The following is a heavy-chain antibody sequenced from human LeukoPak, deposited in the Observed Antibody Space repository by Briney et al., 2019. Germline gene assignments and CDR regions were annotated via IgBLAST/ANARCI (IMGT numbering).Heavy chain of an antibody. V-gene: IGHV3-7*01. J-gene: IGHJ4*02. CDR3: GRFGDEAGIDN. CDR2: IKPSGTET. Sequence: GGSLRLSCAASGFTFSTYWMTWVRQAPGKGLDWVANIKPSGTETYYGDPVKGRFTISRDNAKNLLYLQMSSLRAEDTAVYSCGRFGDEAGIDNWGQGTLVTVSS. D-gene: IGHD3-10*01. CDR1: GFTFSTYW.